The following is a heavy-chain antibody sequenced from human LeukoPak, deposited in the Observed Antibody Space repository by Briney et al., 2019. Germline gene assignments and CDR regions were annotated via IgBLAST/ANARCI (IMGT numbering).Heavy chain of an antibody. D-gene: IGHD2-2*01. J-gene: IGHJ6*03. CDR1: GGSISSSSYY. CDR3: ARAQDETVVVPAAMRSYYYYYMDV. Sequence: SETLSLTCTVSGGSISSSSYYWGWIRQPPGKGLEWIGSIYYSGSTYYNPSLKSRVTISVDTSKNQFSLKLSSVTAADTAVYYCARAQDETVVVPAAMRSYYYYYMDVWGKGTTVTVSS. CDR2: IYYSGST. V-gene: IGHV4-39*07.